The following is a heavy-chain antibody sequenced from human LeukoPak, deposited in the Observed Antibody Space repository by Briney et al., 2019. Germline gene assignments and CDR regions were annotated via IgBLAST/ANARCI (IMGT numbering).Heavy chain of an antibody. J-gene: IGHJ4*02. CDR3: AKGSASLTMIVGY. CDR2: ISGSGGST. Sequence: PGGSLRLSCAASGFTFSSYAMSWVRQAPGKGLEWVSAISGSGGSTYYADSVKGRFTISRDNCKNTVYLQMNSLRAEDTAVYYCAKGSASLTMIVGYWGQGTLVTVSS. V-gene: IGHV3-23*01. CDR1: GFTFSSYA. D-gene: IGHD3-22*01.